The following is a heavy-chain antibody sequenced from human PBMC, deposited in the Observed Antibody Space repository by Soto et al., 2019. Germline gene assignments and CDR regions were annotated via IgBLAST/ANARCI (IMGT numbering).Heavy chain of an antibody. J-gene: IGHJ2*01. V-gene: IGHV4-59*01. CDR3: AVDYSHSWYFDL. CDR1: GGWSGGNC. Sequence: SGTVSLACAVWGGWSGGNCWRWVRQPPGKGLEWIGCIYYSGSTNYNPSLKSRVTISVDTSKNQFSLKLTSVTAADTAVYYCAVDYSHSWYFDLWGRGTLVTVS. CDR2: IYYSGST. D-gene: IGHD4-4*01.